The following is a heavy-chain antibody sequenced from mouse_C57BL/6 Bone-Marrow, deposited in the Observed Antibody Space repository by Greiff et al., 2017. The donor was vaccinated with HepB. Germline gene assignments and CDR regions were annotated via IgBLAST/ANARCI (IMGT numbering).Heavy chain of an antibody. Sequence: EVKLMESGGGLVQPGGSMKLSCVASGFTFSNYWMNWVRQSPEKGLEWVAQIRLKSDNYATNYAESVKGRFTISRDDSKSRVYLQMNNLRAEDTGIYYCTGRFITTVPFFDYWGQGTTLTVSS. V-gene: IGHV6-3*01. J-gene: IGHJ2*01. CDR2: IRLKSDNYAT. CDR3: TGRFITTVPFFDY. CDR1: GFTFSNYW. D-gene: IGHD1-1*01.